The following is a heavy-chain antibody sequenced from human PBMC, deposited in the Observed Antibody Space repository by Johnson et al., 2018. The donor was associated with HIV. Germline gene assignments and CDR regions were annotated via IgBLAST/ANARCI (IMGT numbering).Heavy chain of an antibody. CDR2: ISYDETNK. D-gene: IGHD3-10*01. CDR1: GFTFSDHA. Sequence: QVQLVESGGGVVQPGGSLRLSCVASGFTFSDHAMHWVRQAPGKGLEWVAVISYDETNKFYADSVQGRFTISRDNSKNTLYLQMNSLRADETAMYYCARRVGVFMSSHGAFDIWGQGTMVAVSS. CDR3: ARRVGVFMSSHGAFDI. V-gene: IGHV3-30*04. J-gene: IGHJ3*02.